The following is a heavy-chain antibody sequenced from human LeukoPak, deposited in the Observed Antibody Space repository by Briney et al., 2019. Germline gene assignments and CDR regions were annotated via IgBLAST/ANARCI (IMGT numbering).Heavy chain of an antibody. J-gene: IGHJ4*02. V-gene: IGHV3-9*01. Sequence: QPGRSLRLSCAASGFTFDDCAMHWVRQAPGKGLEWVSGISWNSGSIGYADSVKGRFTISRDNAKNSLYLQMNSLRAEDTALYYCAKGHVYDSSGYYDYWGQGTLVTVSS. D-gene: IGHD3-22*01. CDR3: AKGHVYDSSGYYDY. CDR2: ISWNSGSI. CDR1: GFTFDDCA.